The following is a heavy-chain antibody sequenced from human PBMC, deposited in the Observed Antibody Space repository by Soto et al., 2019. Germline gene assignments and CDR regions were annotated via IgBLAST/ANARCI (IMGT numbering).Heavy chain of an antibody. CDR3: ASDLAAGTCDY. J-gene: IGHJ4*02. D-gene: IGHD6-13*01. Sequence: QVQLVQSGAEVRKPGASVKVSCKASGYTFTSYAISWVRQAPGQGLEGMGWISAYNGNTNYAQKLQGRVTMTTDTATSTAYRELRSLRSDDTAVYYCASDLAAGTCDYWGQGTLVTVSS. V-gene: IGHV1-18*01. CDR2: ISAYNGNT. CDR1: GYTFTSYA.